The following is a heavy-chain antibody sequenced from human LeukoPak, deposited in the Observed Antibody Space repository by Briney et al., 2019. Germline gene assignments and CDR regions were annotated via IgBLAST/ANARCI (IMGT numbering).Heavy chain of an antibody. V-gene: IGHV4-34*01. D-gene: IGHD3-10*01. CDR2: INHSGST. J-gene: IGHJ4*02. CDR3: ARGAPPRILWFGDPYYFDY. Sequence: SETLSLTCTVSGGSISSYYWSWIRQPPGKGLEWIGEINHSGSTNYNPSLKSRVTISVDTSKNQFSLKLSSVTAADTAVYYCARGAPPRILWFGDPYYFDYWGQGTLVTVSS. CDR1: GGSISSYY.